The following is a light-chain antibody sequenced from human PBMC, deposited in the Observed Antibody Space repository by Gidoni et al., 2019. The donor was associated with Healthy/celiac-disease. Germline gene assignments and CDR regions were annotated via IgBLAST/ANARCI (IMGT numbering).Light chain of an antibody. J-gene: IGKJ4*01. V-gene: IGKV3-20*01. Sequence: EIVLTQSPGTLSLSPGERATLSCRASQSVSSCYLAWYQQKPGLAPRLLNYGASSRATGIPDRFSGSGSGTDFTLTISRLEPEDFAVYYCQQYGSSPLTFGGGTKVEIK. CDR3: QQYGSSPLT. CDR1: QSVSSCY. CDR2: GAS.